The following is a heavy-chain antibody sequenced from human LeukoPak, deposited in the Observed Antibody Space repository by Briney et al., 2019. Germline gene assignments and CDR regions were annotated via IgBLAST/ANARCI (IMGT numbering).Heavy chain of an antibody. Sequence: SGGSLRLSSAASGFTFSSYAMSWVRQAPGKGLEWVSAISGSGGSTYYADSVKGRFTISRDNSKNTLYLQMNSLRAEDTAVYYCAKSDTYYYDSSGYYYEFIPYYFDYWGQGTLVTVSS. J-gene: IGHJ4*02. V-gene: IGHV3-23*01. CDR1: GFTFSSYA. CDR2: ISGSGGST. D-gene: IGHD3-22*01. CDR3: AKSDTYYYDSSGYYYEFIPYYFDY.